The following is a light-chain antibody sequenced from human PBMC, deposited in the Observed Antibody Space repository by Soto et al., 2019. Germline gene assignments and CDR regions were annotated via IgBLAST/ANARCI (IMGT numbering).Light chain of an antibody. CDR1: QAISTW. V-gene: IGKV1-12*01. CDR3: QQADSFPLT. J-gene: IGKJ4*01. CDR2: AAS. Sequence: DIQMTQSPSSVSASVGDRVTITCRASQAISTWLAWYQQKPGKAPTVLIYAASSLQSGVPSRFSGSGSGTDFTLTISSLQPEDFATYYCQQADSFPLTFGGRNKVEIK.